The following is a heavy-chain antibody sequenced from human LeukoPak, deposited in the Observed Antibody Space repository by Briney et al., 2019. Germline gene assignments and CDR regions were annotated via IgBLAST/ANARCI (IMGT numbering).Heavy chain of an antibody. CDR3: ARGGYYYGSGSYLDY. Sequence: PSETLSLTCTVSGGSISSYYWSWIRQPPGKGLEWIGYIYYSGSTNYNPSLKSRVTISVDTSKNQFSLKLSSVTAADTAVYYCARGGYYYGSGSYLDYWGQGTLVTVSS. D-gene: IGHD3-10*01. J-gene: IGHJ4*02. V-gene: IGHV4-59*01. CDR2: IYYSGST. CDR1: GGSISSYY.